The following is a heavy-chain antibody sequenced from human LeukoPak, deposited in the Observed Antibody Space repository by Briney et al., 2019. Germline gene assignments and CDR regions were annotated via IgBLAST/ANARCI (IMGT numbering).Heavy chain of an antibody. Sequence: PGGSLRLSCAASGITVSTNYMSWVRQAPGKGLEWVAVISYDGSNKYYADSVKGRFTISRDNSKDTLYLQMNSLRAEDTAVYYCARVDGSGFDYWGQGTLVTVSS. J-gene: IGHJ4*02. CDR2: ISYDGSNK. CDR3: ARVDGSGFDY. D-gene: IGHD5-24*01. CDR1: GITVSTNY. V-gene: IGHV3-30-3*01.